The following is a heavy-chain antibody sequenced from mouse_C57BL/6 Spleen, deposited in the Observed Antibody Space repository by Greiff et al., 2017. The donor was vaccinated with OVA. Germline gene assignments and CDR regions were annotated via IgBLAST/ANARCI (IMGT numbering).Heavy chain of an antibody. CDR2: IDPSDSYT. J-gene: IGHJ2*01. D-gene: IGHD1-1*01. CDR1: GYTFTSYW. CDR3: ARNYGSSYVLGRGYFDY. Sequence: QVQLQQPGAELVKPGASVKLSCKASGYTFTSYWMQWVKQRPGQGLEWIGEIDPSDSYTNYNQKFKGKATLTVDTSSSTAYMQLSSLTSEDSAVYYCARNYGSSYVLGRGYFDYWGQGTTLTVSS. V-gene: IGHV1-50*01.